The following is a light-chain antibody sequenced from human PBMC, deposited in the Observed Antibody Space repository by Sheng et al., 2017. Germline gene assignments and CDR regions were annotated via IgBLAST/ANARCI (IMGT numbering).Light chain of an antibody. CDR1: KLGEKY. CDR3: QAWDSSTGE. Sequence: SYDLTQPPSVSVSPGQTASITCSGDKLGEKYSCWYQQKPGQSPVLVIYQDTKRPSGIPERFSGSNSGNTATLTISGTQAMDEADYYCQAWDSSTGEFGGGTKLTVL. CDR2: QDT. V-gene: IGLV3-1*01. J-gene: IGLJ2*01.